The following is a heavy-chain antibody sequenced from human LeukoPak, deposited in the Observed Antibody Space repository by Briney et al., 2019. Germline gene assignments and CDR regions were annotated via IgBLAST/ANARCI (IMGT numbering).Heavy chain of an antibody. V-gene: IGHV3-21*01. CDR1: GFTFSSYS. Sequence: GGSLRLSCAASGFTFSSYSMNWVRQAPGKGLEWVSSISSSSSYIYYADSVKGRFTISGDNAKNSLYLQMNSLRAEDTAVYYCARYYYDSSGSYYYFDYWGQGTLVTVSS. CDR3: ARYYYDSSGSYYYFDY. J-gene: IGHJ4*02. D-gene: IGHD3-22*01. CDR2: ISSSSSYI.